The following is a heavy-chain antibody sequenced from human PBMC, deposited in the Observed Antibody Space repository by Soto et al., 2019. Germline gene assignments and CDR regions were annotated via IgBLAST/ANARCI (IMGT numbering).Heavy chain of an antibody. CDR3: ARDVSKYSSSWYNSLRWYYYYGMDV. D-gene: IGHD6-13*01. CDR1: GFTFSSYW. V-gene: IGHV3-7*01. J-gene: IGHJ6*02. Sequence: GGSLRLSCAASGFTFSSYWMSWVRQAPGKGLEWVANIKQDGSEKYYVDSVKGRFTISRDNAKNSLYLQMNSLRAEDTAVYYCARDVSKYSSSWYNSLRWYYYYGMDVWGQGTTVTVSS. CDR2: IKQDGSEK.